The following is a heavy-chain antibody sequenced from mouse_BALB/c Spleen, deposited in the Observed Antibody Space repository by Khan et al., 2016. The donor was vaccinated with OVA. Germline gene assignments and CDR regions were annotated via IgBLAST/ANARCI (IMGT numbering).Heavy chain of an antibody. CDR3: ARGGFAY. CDR2: ISSGGSYT. Sequence: EVELVESGGGLVKPGGSLKLSCAASGFTFSSYDMSWVRQTPEKRLEWVATISSGGSYTYYPDSVKGRFTISRDNARNTLYLQMSSLRSEATALYYCARGGFAYWGQGTLVTVSA. V-gene: IGHV5-9*02. J-gene: IGHJ3*01. CDR1: GFTFSSYD.